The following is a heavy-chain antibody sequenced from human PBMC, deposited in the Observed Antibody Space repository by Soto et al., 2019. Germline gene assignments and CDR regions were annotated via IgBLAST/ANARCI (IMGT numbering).Heavy chain of an antibody. V-gene: IGHV4-39*01. CDR3: ARQGYSSGFDY. CDR1: GGSISSSSYY. Sequence: QLQLQESGPGLVKPSETLSLTCTVSGGSISSSSYYWGWIRQPPGKGLEWIGSIYYSGSTYYNPSLKSRVTISVDTSKHQFSLKLSSVTAADTAVYYCARQGYSSGFDYWGQGTLVTVSS. CDR2: IYYSGST. J-gene: IGHJ4*02. D-gene: IGHD6-19*01.